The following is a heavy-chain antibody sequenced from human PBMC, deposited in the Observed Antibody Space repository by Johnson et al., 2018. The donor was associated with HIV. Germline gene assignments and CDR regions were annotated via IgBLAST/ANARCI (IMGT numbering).Heavy chain of an antibody. V-gene: IGHV3-30-3*01. CDR1: GFTFSSYA. CDR2: ISYDGSNK. CDR3: ARDGHLRAFDI. D-gene: IGHD3-3*02. J-gene: IGHJ3*02. Sequence: VQLVESGGGVVQPGRSLRLSCAASGFTFSSYAMHWVRQAPGKGLEWVAVISYDGSNKYYADSVKGRFTISRDNSKNTLYLQMNSLRAEDTAVYYCARDGHLRAFDIWGQGTLVTVSS.